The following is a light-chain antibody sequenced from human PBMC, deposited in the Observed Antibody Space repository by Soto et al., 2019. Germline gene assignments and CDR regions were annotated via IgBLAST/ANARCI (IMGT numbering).Light chain of an antibody. CDR3: SSSAARNNFYFV. CDR1: SSDVGGYNY. CDR2: EVT. Sequence: QSALTQPPSASGSPGQSVTISCTGTSSDVGGYNYVSWYQQYPGRAPKLMIYEVTKRPSGVPDRFSGSKSGNTASLTVSGIQAEDEAAYYGSSSAARNNFYFVFGGGTKVTVL. V-gene: IGLV2-8*01. J-gene: IGLJ3*02.